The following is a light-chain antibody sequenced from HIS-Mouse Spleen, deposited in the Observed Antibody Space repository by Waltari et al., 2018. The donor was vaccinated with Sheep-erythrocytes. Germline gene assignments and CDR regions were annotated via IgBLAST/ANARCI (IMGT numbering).Light chain of an antibody. CDR2: YAA. CDR3: QQRSNWYT. J-gene: IGKJ2*01. V-gene: IGKV3-11*01. Sequence: EIVLTQSPATLSLSPGERATLSCRASQSVSSYLAWYQQQPGQAPRLLSYYAANRATGIPAMCSGSGSGTDFTLTISSLEPEDFAVYYCQQRSNWYTFGQGTKLE. CDR1: QSVSSY.